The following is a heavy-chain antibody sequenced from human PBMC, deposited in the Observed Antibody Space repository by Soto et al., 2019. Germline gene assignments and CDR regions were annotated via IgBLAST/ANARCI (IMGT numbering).Heavy chain of an antibody. J-gene: IGHJ4*02. CDR1: GFTFSSYV. D-gene: IGHD2-2*01. V-gene: IGHV3-23*01. Sequence: EVQLLESGGGLVQPGGSLRLSCAASGFTFSSYVMSWVRQAPGKGLEWVSTISGSGVSTYYADSVKGRFTISRDNSRNTLYLQTNSLRAEDTAVYYCAKALRGKHCSSSSCYYFDCWCQGTLVTVSS. CDR3: AKALRGKHCSSSSCYYFDC. CDR2: ISGSGVST.